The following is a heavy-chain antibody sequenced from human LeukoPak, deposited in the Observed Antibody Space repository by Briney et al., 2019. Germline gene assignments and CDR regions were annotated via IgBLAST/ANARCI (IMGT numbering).Heavy chain of an antibody. D-gene: IGHD2-2*01. CDR1: GYTFTGYY. CDR2: INPNSGGT. Sequence: ASVKVSCKASGYTFTGYYMHWVRQAPGQGLEWKGWINPNSGGTNYAQKFQGRVTMTRDTSISTAYMELSRLRSDDTAVYYCARGSTRATSWFDPWGQGTLVTVSS. V-gene: IGHV1-2*02. J-gene: IGHJ5*02. CDR3: ARGSTRATSWFDP.